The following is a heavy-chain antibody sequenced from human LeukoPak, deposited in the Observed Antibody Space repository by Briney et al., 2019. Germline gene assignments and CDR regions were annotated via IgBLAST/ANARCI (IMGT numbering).Heavy chain of an antibody. CDR3: ARGSSRSFDI. Sequence: ASVKVSCKASGYTFTSYDINWVRQAPGQGLQWVGWMNPNSGNAVYAQKFQGRVTMTRSTSINTAYMELSSLRSEDTAVYYCARGSSRSFDIWGLGTMVTVSS. J-gene: IGHJ3*02. CDR2: MNPNSGNA. CDR1: GYTFTSYD. D-gene: IGHD3-10*01. V-gene: IGHV1-8*01.